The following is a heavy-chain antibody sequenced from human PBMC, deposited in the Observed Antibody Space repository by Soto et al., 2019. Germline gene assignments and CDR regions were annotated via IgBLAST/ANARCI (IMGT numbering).Heavy chain of an antibody. V-gene: IGHV1-24*01. CDR3: AAGNSRPSYYDSTRNWFDP. CDR2: FDPEHGET. CDR1: GYTLSDVS. D-gene: IGHD3-22*01. Sequence: QVQLVQSGTEVKKPGASVKVSCKLSGYTLSDVSMHWVRQAPGKGLEWMGGFDPEHGETIYAQKFQGRLTMTDDTSPDTAYMELSSLGSEDTAVYYCAAGNSRPSYYDSTRNWFDPWGQGTLVTVSS. J-gene: IGHJ5*02.